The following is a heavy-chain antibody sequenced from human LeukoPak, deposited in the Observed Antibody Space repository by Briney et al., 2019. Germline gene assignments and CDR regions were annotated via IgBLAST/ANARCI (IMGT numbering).Heavy chain of an antibody. V-gene: IGHV4-59*01. CDR1: GFTFSDYN. J-gene: IGHJ4*02. Sequence: GSLRLSCAASGFTFSDYNMRWIRQAPGKGLEWIGYIYYSGSTNYNPSLKSRVTISVDTSKNQFSLKLSSVTAADTAVYYCARGPYYYDSSGYYWQWDYWGQGTLVTVSS. D-gene: IGHD3-22*01. CDR2: IYYSGST. CDR3: ARGPYYYDSSGYYWQWDY.